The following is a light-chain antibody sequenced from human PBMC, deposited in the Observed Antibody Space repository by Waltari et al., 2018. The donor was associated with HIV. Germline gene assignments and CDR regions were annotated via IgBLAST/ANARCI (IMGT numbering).Light chain of an antibody. CDR1: SSDAGSSIY. Sequence: QSALTQPASVSGSPGPSITIYCTATSSDAGSSIYVSWYQQHPGKAPKLMIYDVSNRPSGVSNRFSGSKSGNTASLTISGLQAEDEADYYCSSYTSSSTLVVFVGGTKLTVL. CDR3: SSYTSSSTLVV. J-gene: IGLJ3*02. CDR2: DVS. V-gene: IGLV2-14*01.